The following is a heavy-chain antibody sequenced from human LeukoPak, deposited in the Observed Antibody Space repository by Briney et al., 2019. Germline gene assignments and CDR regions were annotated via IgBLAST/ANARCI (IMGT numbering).Heavy chain of an antibody. Sequence: SETLSLTCAVSGGSFSGYYWSWIRQPPGKGLEWIGEINHSGSTNYNPSLKSRVTISVDTSKNQFSLKLSSVTAADTAVYYCARRELGYCSSTSCRGAAKGGRTDYWGQGTLVTVSS. CDR2: INHSGST. CDR3: ARRELGYCSSTSCRGAAKGGRTDY. CDR1: GGSFSGYY. J-gene: IGHJ4*02. D-gene: IGHD2-2*01. V-gene: IGHV4-34*01.